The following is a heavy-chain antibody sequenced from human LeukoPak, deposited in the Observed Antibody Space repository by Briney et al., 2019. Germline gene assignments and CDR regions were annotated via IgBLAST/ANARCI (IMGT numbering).Heavy chain of an antibody. CDR3: ARVSGRIQVWPQPFGDGLDV. D-gene: IGHD3-10*01. CDR2: ISGDGRST. V-gene: IGHV3-23*01. J-gene: IGHJ6*02. CDR1: RLTFSNYV. Sequence: GGSLRLSYAASRLTFSNYVMGWVRQAPGKGLECVSAISGDGRSTYYADSVKGRFTISRENSKNTLYLQMNSLRAEDTAIYYCARVSGRIQVWPQPFGDGLDVWGQGTTVTVSS.